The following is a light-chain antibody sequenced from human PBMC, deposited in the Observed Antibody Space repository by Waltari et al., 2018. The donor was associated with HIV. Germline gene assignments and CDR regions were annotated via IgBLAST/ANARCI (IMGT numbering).Light chain of an antibody. Sequence: HSVLTQPPSAPGTPGQTVIISSSGNTSHTPNNDVTWYQHFPGSAPKLLIYMNNYRPSGVPDRFAGSRSGTSASLTISGLQIEDEAHYYCATWDDSLNGVFGAGTRLTVL. CDR2: MNN. V-gene: IGLV1-44*01. CDR1: TSHTPNND. CDR3: ATWDDSLNGV. J-gene: IGLJ3*02.